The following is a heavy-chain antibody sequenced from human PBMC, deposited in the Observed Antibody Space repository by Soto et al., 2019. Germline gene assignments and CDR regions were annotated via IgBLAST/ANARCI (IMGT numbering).Heavy chain of an antibody. CDR2: IFSNDEK. D-gene: IGHD6-19*01. Sequence: QVTLKESGPVLVKPTETLTLTCTVSGFSLSNARMGVSWIRQPPGKALEWLAHIFSNDEKSYSTSLKSRLTISKDTSKSQVVLTMTNMDPVDTATYYCARIRLGKDVAGYYYYYGMDVWGQGTTVTVSS. V-gene: IGHV2-26*01. CDR1: GFSLSNARMG. CDR3: ARIRLGKDVAGYYYYYGMDV. J-gene: IGHJ6*02.